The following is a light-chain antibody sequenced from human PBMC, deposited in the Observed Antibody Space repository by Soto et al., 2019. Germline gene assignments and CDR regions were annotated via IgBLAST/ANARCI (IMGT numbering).Light chain of an antibody. V-gene: IGLV8-61*01. CDR3: VLYMGSGIGV. CDR2: STN. CDR1: SGSVSTTYF. J-gene: IGLJ7*01. Sequence: QTVVTQEPSFSVSPGGTVTLTCCLRSGSVSTTYFPTRYQQTPGQPPRTLIFSTNTRSSGVPNRFSGSILGSNAALTITGAQAEDESDYYCVLYMGSGIGVFGGGTQLTVL.